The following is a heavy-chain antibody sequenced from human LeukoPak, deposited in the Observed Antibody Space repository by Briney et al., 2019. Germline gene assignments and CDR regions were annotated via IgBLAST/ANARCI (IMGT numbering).Heavy chain of an antibody. CDR1: GFTFSSYW. Sequence: GGSLRLSCAASGFTFSSYWMNWARQAPGKGLEWVSAISNNGGYTYYADSVQGRFTISRDNSKSTLCLQMNSLRAEDTAVYYCAKPFQWLSPFDYWGQGTLVTVSS. CDR3: AKPFQWLSPFDY. CDR2: ISNNGGYT. J-gene: IGHJ4*02. V-gene: IGHV3-23*01. D-gene: IGHD6-19*01.